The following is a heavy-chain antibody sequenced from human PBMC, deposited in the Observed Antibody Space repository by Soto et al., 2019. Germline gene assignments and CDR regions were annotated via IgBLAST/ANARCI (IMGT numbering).Heavy chain of an antibody. CDR3: TKQKGDSRTYNGMEV. V-gene: IGHV6-1*01. CDR1: VDSVSSNSAA. Sequence: SQTLSLTCSISVDSVSSNSAACNVVRQSPSRGLEWLGRAYYRSQWYYDSAVSVRSRITVIPDTSKNQFSLQLNSVTPEDTAVYYCTKQKGDSRTYNGMEVWGQGTTVTVSS. D-gene: IGHD2-21*02. J-gene: IGHJ6*02. CDR2: AYYRSQWYY.